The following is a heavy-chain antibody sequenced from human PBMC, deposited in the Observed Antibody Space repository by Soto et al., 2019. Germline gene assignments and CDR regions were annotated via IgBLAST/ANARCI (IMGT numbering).Heavy chain of an antibody. V-gene: IGHV1-18*04. CDR2: ISAYNGNT. J-gene: IGHJ4*02. CDR3: ARDFPLYYGSGSQRNYFDY. CDR1: GYTFTSYG. D-gene: IGHD3-10*01. Sequence: VASVKGSCKASGYTFTSYGISWVRQAPGQGLEWMGWISAYNGNTNYAQKLQGRVTMTTDTSTSTAYMELRSLRSDDTAVYYCARDFPLYYGSGSQRNYFDYWGQGTLVTVSS.